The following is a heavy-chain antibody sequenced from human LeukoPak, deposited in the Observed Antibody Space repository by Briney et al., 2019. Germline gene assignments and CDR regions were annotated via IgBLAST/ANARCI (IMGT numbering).Heavy chain of an antibody. D-gene: IGHD2-8*01. CDR3: ARAPKARVYAKAHFDY. CDR2: INPNSGGT. J-gene: IGHJ4*02. V-gene: IGHV1-2*02. Sequence: ASVKVSCTASGYTFTGYYMHWVRQAPGQGLEWMGWINPNSGGTNYAQKFQGRVTMTRDTSISTAYMELSRLRSDDTAVYYCARAPKARVYAKAHFDYWGQGTLVTVSS. CDR1: GYTFTGYY.